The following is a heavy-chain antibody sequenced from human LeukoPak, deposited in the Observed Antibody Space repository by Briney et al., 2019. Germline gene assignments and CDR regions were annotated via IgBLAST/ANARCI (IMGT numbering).Heavy chain of an antibody. V-gene: IGHV4-59*01. J-gene: IGHJ3*01. CDR1: GGSISSYY. D-gene: IGHD3-22*01. Sequence: SETLSLTCTVSGGSISSYYWSWIRQPPGKGLEWIGYIYYIGSTSYNPSLKSRVTISIDTSKKQFSLKLSSVTAADTAVYYCARGPPPAYYYDSSAPWGQGTMVTVSS. CDR3: ARGPPPAYYYDSSAP. CDR2: IYYIGST.